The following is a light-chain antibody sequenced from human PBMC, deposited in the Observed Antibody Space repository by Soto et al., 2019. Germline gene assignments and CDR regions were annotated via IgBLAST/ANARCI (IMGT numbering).Light chain of an antibody. Sequence: IVITQAADSLAVSLFGSATINCKSIHIFLYISNNKNYLAWYQQKPGKAPKLLIYDASNLETGVPSRFSGSGSGTDFTFTISSLQPEDIATYYCQQYDNLPPTLTFGGGPKVDI. CDR2: DAS. V-gene: IGKV1-33*01. CDR3: QQYDNLPPTLT. J-gene: IGKJ4*01. CDR1: HIFLYISNNKNY.